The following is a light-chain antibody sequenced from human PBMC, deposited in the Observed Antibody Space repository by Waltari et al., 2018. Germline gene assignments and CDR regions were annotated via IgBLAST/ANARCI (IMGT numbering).Light chain of an antibody. Sequence: EIVLTQSPGTLSVSPGERVTVSCRASQTITGSWLTWYHQKPGQAPRLLIYGASNRAPGIPDRFSGRGSGTVFTLTISRLEPEDSAVYYCQQYDGSVVTFGGGTKVEIK. J-gene: IGKJ4*01. CDR3: QQYDGSVVT. V-gene: IGKV3-20*01. CDR1: QTITGSW. CDR2: GAS.